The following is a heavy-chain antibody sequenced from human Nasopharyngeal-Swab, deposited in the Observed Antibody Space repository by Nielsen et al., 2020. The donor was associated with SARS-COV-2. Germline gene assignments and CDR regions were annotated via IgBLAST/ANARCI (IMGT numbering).Heavy chain of an antibody. CDR2: VSSTSTYI. CDR1: GFTFSSYS. CDR3: ARDGYSYDDAFDI. Sequence: GESLKISCAASGFTFSSYSMNWVRQAPGKGLEWVSSVSSTSTYIYYADSVKGRFTISRDNAKNSLYLLLNSLRAEDSAVYYCARDGYSYDDAFDIWGQGTLVTVSS. J-gene: IGHJ3*02. V-gene: IGHV3-21*06. D-gene: IGHD5-18*01.